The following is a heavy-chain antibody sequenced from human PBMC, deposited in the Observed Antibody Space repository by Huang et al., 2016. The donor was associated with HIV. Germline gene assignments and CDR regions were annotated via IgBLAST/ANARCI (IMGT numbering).Heavy chain of an antibody. J-gene: IGHJ4*02. CDR3: ARDPDSREGH. CDR1: GGSISSGGYF. Sequence: QVQLQESGPGLVKPSQTLSLTCTVSGGSISSGGYFWSWIRQPPGKGLEWIGSIFHSGNTYYNPSLQRRAILSRDTSRKQLYLRLTSLTDADTAMYYCARDPDSREGHWGQGTLVTVSS. V-gene: IGHV4-30-4*08. CDR2: IFHSGNT.